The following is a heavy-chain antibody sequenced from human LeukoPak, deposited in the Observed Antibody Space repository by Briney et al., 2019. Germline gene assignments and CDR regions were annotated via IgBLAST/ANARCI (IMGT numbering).Heavy chain of an antibody. CDR1: GYTFTSYD. J-gene: IGHJ3*02. Sequence: ASVKVSCKASGYTFTSYDINWVRQAPGQGLEWMGWINPNSGGTNYAQKFQGRVTMTRDTSISTAYMELSRLRSDDTAVYYCARSGIFGVVIPYEAFDIWGQGTMVTVSS. CDR3: ARSGIFGVVIPYEAFDI. V-gene: IGHV1-2*02. CDR2: INPNSGGT. D-gene: IGHD3-3*01.